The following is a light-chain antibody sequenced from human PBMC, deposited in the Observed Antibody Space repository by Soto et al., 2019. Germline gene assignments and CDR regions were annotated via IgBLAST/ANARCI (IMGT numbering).Light chain of an antibody. CDR2: DVS. V-gene: IGLV2-14*01. Sequence: QSALTQPASVSGSPGQSITISCTGTSSDVGGYDYVSWYQQHPGKVPKLMIYDVSSRPSGVSNRFSGSKSGNTASLTISGRQYEGEADYYCSSYASSSTLVFGGGTKLTVL. CDR3: SSYASSSTLV. CDR1: SSDVGGYDY. J-gene: IGLJ2*01.